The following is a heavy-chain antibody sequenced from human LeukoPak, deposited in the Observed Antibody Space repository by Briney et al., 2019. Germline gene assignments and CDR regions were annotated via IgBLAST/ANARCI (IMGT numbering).Heavy chain of an antibody. J-gene: IGHJ4*02. CDR2: ITGSSDTI. CDR3: ARTIVGATGADY. CDR1: GFTVSSNY. V-gene: IGHV3-48*04. Sequence: PGGSLRLSCAASGFTVSSNYMSWVRQAPGKGLEWLSQITGSSDTIYYADSLKGRFTVSRDNAKNSLYLQMNSLRAEDTAVYYCARTIVGATGADYWGQGTLVTVSS. D-gene: IGHD1-26*01.